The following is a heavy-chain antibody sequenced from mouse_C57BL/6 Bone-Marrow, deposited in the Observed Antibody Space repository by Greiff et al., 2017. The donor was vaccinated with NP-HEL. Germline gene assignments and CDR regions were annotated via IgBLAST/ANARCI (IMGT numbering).Heavy chain of an antibody. CDR1: GYTFTSYW. Sequence: QVQLQQPGAELVKPGASVKMSCKASGYTFTSYWITWVKQRPGQGLEWIGDIYPGSGSTNYNEKFKSKATLTVDTSSSTAYMQLSSLTSEDSAVYYCARSEFITTVVASLDYWGQGTTLTVSS. J-gene: IGHJ2*01. CDR3: ARSEFITTVVASLDY. CDR2: IYPGSGST. D-gene: IGHD1-1*01. V-gene: IGHV1-55*01.